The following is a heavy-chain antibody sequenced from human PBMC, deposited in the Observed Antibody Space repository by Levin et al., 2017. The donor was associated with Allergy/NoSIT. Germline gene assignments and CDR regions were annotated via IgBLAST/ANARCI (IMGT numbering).Heavy chain of an antibody. J-gene: IGHJ3*02. D-gene: IGHD6-13*01. CDR3: VKYGGAAGTSFDI. CDR1: AFTFSAYW. Sequence: HTGGSLRLSCAASAFTFSAYWMSWVRQAPGKGPEWVANIKKDGSEKYYVDSVKGRFTISRDNAKNSLYLQMNSLRVDDTALYYCVKYGGAAGTSFDIWGQGTMVTVSS. V-gene: IGHV3-7*01. CDR2: IKKDGSEK.